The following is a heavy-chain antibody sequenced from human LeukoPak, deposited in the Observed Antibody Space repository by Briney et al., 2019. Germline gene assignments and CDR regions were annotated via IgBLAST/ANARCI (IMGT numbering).Heavy chain of an antibody. CDR2: ISGSGGST. CDR3: AKSEGNWYFDL. J-gene: IGHJ2*01. V-gene: IGHV3-23*01. Sequence: GGSLRLSCTASGFTFGDYAMSWVRQAPGKGLEWVSAISGSGGSTYHADSVKGRFTISRDNSKSTLYLQMNSLRAEDTAIYYCAKSEGNWYFDLWGRGTLVTVSS. D-gene: IGHD6-13*01. CDR1: GFTFGDYA.